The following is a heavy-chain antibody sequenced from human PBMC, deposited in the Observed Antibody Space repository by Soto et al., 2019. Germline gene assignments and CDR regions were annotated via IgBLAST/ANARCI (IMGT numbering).Heavy chain of an antibody. CDR3: ARDWGYDPDPTYYYGMDV. CDR2: IYYKSRWYN. V-gene: IGHV6-1*01. Sequence: PSQTLSLTCAISGDTVSTNTAAWNWISQSPSRGLEWLGRIYYKSRWYNDYSESLKSRIAIIPDTSRNQFSLQLNSVIPEDTAVYYCARDWGYDPDPTYYYGMDVWGQGTKVTVSS. J-gene: IGHJ6*02. D-gene: IGHD5-12*01. CDR1: GDTVSTNTAA.